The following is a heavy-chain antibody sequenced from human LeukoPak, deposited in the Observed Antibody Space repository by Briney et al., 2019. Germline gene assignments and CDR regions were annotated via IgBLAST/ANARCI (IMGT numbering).Heavy chain of an antibody. Sequence: GGSLRLSCAASGFTFSTYAMTWVRQAPGKGLEWVTVISRSGGTTYYADSVKGRFTVSRDYSKNTLYLQMNSLRAEDTAVYYCAKNGGMTTVITAGYWGQGTLVTVSS. J-gene: IGHJ4*02. V-gene: IGHV3-23*01. CDR3: AKNGGMTTVITAGY. CDR2: ISRSGGTT. D-gene: IGHD4-23*01. CDR1: GFTFSTYA.